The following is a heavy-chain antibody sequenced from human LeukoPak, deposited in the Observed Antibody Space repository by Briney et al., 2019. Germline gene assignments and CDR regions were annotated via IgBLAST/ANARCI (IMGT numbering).Heavy chain of an antibody. CDR3: VRKRDGFDV. CDR1: GFTSRNDI. CDR2: ISKDESYI. J-gene: IGHJ3*01. Sequence: GGSLRLSCAASGFTSRNDIMNWVRQAPGKGLEWVAVISKDESYIHYADSVKGRFTISRDISRNTLFLQMDSLRAEDTALYYCVRKRDGFDVWGQGTMVTVSS. V-gene: IGHV3-30*04.